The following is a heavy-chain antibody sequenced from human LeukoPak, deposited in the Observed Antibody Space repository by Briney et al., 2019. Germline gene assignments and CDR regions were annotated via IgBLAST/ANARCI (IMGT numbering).Heavy chain of an antibody. CDR1: GFTFSSYA. CDR2: IGGSGDTT. D-gene: IGHD6-13*01. J-gene: IGHJ4*02. V-gene: IGHV3-23*01. Sequence: PGGSLRLSCAASGFTFSSYAMSWVRQAPGKGLEWVSTIGGSGDTTFYADSVRGRFTISRDNSNNTPYLQMSSLRAEDTAVYYCAKGRSSIPAAANYWGQGTLVTVSS. CDR3: AKGRSSIPAAANY.